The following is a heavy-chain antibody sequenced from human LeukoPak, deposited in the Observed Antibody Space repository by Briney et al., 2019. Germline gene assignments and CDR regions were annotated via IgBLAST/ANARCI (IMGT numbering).Heavy chain of an antibody. Sequence: GASVKVSCKASGYTFTGYYMHWVRQAPGQGLEWMGWINPNSGGTNYAQKLQGRVTMTTDTSTSTAYMELRSLRSDDTAVYYCARDRPSHYDFWSGYSYYYGMDVWGQGTTVTVSS. CDR3: ARDRPSHYDFWSGYSYYYGMDV. V-gene: IGHV1-2*02. J-gene: IGHJ6*02. CDR1: GYTFTGYY. CDR2: INPNSGGT. D-gene: IGHD3-3*01.